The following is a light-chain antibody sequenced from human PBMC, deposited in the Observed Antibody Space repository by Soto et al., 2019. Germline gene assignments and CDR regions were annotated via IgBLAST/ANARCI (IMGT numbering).Light chain of an antibody. J-gene: IGLJ1*01. CDR3: SSYTSKRTLYV. Sequence: QSALTQPASVSGSPGQSITISCTGTSSDVGGYNYVSWYQQHPGKAPKLMIYDVSNRPSGVSNRFSGSKSGNTASLTISGLQAQDDADYSCSSYTSKRTLYVSGTGTKLTVL. CDR2: DVS. CDR1: SSDVGGYNY. V-gene: IGLV2-14*01.